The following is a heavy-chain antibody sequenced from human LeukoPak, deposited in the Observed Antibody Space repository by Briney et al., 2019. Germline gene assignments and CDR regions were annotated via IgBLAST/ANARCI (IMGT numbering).Heavy chain of an antibody. CDR2: ISYDGSNK. Sequence: GGSLRLSCAASGFTFSSYAMHWVRQAPGKGLEWVAVISYDGSNKYYADSVRGRFTISRDNSKNTLYLQMNSLRAEDTAVYYCAREESQTPLLGYCSSTSCQLFDYWAREPWSPSPQ. D-gene: IGHD2-2*01. CDR1: GFTFSSYA. J-gene: IGHJ4*02. V-gene: IGHV3-30*01. CDR3: AREESQTPLLGYCSSTSCQLFDY.